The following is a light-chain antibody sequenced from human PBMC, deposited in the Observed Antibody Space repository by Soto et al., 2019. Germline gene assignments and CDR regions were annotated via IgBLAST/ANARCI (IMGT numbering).Light chain of an antibody. CDR3: QHYDSSPGFT. CDR2: DAS. Sequence: IHMTQSPSTVSASVGDSVSISCRASQDIVTYLAWYHQKPGKAPKLLIFDASTLHSGVSPRFRGSGSGSDFSLTINRLEPEDSAVYYCQHYDSSPGFTFGGGTKVEIK. J-gene: IGKJ4*01. CDR1: QDIVTY. V-gene: IGKV1-5*01.